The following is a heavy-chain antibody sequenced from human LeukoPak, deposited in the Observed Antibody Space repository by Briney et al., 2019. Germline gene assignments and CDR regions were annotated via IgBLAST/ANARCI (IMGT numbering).Heavy chain of an antibody. Sequence: EGSLRLSCAASGFTFSSYGMNWVRQAPGKGLEWVSSISSSSSYIYYADSVKGRFTISRDNAKNSLYLQMNSLRAEDTAVYYCARGGRPYSSSTHLDYWGQGTLVTVSS. V-gene: IGHV3-21*01. J-gene: IGHJ4*02. CDR3: ARGGRPYSSSTHLDY. D-gene: IGHD6-13*01. CDR2: ISSSSSYI. CDR1: GFTFSSYG.